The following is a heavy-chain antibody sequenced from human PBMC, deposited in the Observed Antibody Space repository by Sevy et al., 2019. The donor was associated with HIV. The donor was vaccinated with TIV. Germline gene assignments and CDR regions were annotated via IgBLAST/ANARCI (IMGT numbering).Heavy chain of an antibody. V-gene: IGHV3-9*03. Sequence: GGSLRLSCAASGFTFDDYAMHWVRQAPGKGLEWVSGISWNSGSIGYADSVKGRFTISRDNAKNSLYLQMNSLRAEDMALYYCAKDIRMAGAIAAATSGAFDIWGQGTMVTVSS. CDR1: GFTFDDYA. J-gene: IGHJ3*02. CDR2: ISWNSGSI. D-gene: IGHD6-13*01. CDR3: AKDIRMAGAIAAATSGAFDI.